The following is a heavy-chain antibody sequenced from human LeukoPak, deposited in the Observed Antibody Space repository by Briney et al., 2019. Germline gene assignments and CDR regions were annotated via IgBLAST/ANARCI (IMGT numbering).Heavy chain of an antibody. J-gene: IGHJ4*02. Sequence: GASVKVPCKASGYTFTVYFMHWVRQAPGQGLEWMGWINPNSGGTNYAQKFQGRVTMTRDTSISTAYMELSRLRSDDTAVYYCARELNYDSSGYYSDYWGQGTLVTVSS. D-gene: IGHD3-22*01. CDR3: ARELNYDSSGYYSDY. V-gene: IGHV1-2*02. CDR1: GYTFTVYF. CDR2: INPNSGGT.